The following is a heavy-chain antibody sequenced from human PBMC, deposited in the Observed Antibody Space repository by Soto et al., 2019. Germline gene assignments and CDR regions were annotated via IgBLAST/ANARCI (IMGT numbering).Heavy chain of an antibody. D-gene: IGHD5-18*01. CDR1: GFTFSSYS. V-gene: IGHV3-21*01. Sequence: PGGSLILSCASSGFTFSSYSMNWVRQAPGKGLEWVSSISSSSSYIYYADSVKGRFTISRDNAKNSLYLQMNSLRAEDTAVYYCARDQPGYSYGYGLGYWGQGT. J-gene: IGHJ4*02. CDR2: ISSSSSYI. CDR3: ARDQPGYSYGYGLGY.